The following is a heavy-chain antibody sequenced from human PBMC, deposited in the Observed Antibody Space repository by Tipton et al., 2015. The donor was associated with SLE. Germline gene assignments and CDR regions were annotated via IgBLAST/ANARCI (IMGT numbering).Heavy chain of an antibody. V-gene: IGHV4-34*01. CDR1: GGSFSGYY. D-gene: IGHD3-10*01. CDR3: ARLPSRLGSASAPTLFPLVS. CDR2: INHSGST. J-gene: IGHJ5*01. Sequence: TLSLTCAVYGGSFSGYYWSWIRQPPGKGLEWIGEINHSGSTNYNPSLKSRVTISVDTSKNQFSLKLSSVTAADTAVYYCARLPSRLGSASAPTLFPLVSWG.